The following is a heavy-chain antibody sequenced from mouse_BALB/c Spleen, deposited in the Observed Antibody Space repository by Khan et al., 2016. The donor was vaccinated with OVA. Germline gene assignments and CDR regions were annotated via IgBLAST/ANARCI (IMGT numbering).Heavy chain of an antibody. J-gene: IGHJ3*01. Sequence: QVQLKHSGAELARPGASVKMSCKASGYTFTTYTIHWVKQRPGQGLEWIGYIIPSNDYTNYNQKFKDRATLTADKSSSTAYMQLSSLTSEDSAVYYWLREGAYLGSDGCFAYWGKGLWSLSLQ. D-gene: IGHD2-10*01. CDR3: LREGAYLGSDGCFAY. V-gene: IGHV1-4*01. CDR2: IIPSNDYT. CDR1: GYTFTTYT.